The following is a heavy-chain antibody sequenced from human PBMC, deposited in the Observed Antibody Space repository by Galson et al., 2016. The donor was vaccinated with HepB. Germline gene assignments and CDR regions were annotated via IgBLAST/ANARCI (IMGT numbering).Heavy chain of an antibody. D-gene: IGHD4-11*01. CDR1: GYSFTNYW. V-gene: IGHV5-10-1*01. CDR3: ARQGHSNYESSDYYGMNV. CDR2: IEPSDSYT. J-gene: IGHJ6*02. Sequence: QSGAEVKKPGESLRISCKGSGYSFTNYWISWVRQMPGKGLEWMGRIEPSDSYTNYNPSFQGHVTISADKSITTAYLQWSSLRASDTAIYYCARQGHSNYESSDYYGMNVWGQGTTVTVSS.